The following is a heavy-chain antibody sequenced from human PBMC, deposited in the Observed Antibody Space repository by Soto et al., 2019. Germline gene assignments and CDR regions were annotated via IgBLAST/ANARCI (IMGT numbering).Heavy chain of an antibody. Sequence: QVQLQESGPGLVKPSETMSLTCTVAGVSISNSNTYWNWVRQPPGKGLEWIGFVYYRGSTKYNPSLESRVPIPVDAYRNQLSLELTSVTATDTAVYYFARGGGSYSSGWYYDSWGQGTLVTVSS. J-gene: IGHJ4*02. CDR2: VYYRGST. D-gene: IGHD6-19*01. CDR1: GVSISNSNTY. V-gene: IGHV4-59*08. CDR3: ARGGGSYSSGWYYDS.